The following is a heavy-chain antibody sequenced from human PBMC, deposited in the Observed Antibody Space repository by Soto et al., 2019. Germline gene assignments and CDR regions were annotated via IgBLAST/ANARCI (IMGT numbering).Heavy chain of an antibody. CDR3: ARFLDYYDSSGYYYSWFDP. CDR1: GGSISSGGYY. V-gene: IGHV4-31*02. D-gene: IGHD3-22*01. J-gene: IGHJ5*02. CDR2: IYYSGST. Sequence: SETLSLTCTVSGGSISSGGYYWSWIRQHPGNGLEWIGYIYYSGSTYYNPSLKSRVTISVDTSKNQFSLKLSSVTAADTAVYYCARFLDYYDSSGYYYSWFDPWGQGTLVTVSS.